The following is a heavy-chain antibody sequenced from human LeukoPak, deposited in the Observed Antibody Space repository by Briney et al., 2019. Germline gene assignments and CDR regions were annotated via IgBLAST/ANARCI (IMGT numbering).Heavy chain of an antibody. CDR3: ARGSNYTIRFLEWLHYYYYMDV. Sequence: GASVKVSCKASGYTFTSYDINWVRQATGQGLEWMGWMNPNSGNTGYAQKFQGRVTMTRNTSISTAYMELSSLRSEDTAVYYCARGSNYTIRFLEWLHYYYYMDVWGKGTTVTVSS. J-gene: IGHJ6*03. V-gene: IGHV1-8*01. CDR2: MNPNSGNT. D-gene: IGHD3-3*01. CDR1: GYTFTSYD.